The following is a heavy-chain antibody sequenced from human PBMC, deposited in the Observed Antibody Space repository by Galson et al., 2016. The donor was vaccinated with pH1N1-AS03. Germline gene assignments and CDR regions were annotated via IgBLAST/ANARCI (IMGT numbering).Heavy chain of an antibody. D-gene: IGHD3-10*01. CDR2: TFYWSKWSN. CDR3: AGGKNSGFDY. Sequence: CAISGDSVSGSRGVAWNWIRQSPSRGLEWLGRTFYWSKWSNDYAESVKSRITIDPDTSNNQFSLHLNSVTPEDTAIYFCAGGKNSGFDYWGQGTPVTVSS. J-gene: IGHJ4*02. CDR1: GDSVSGSRGVA. V-gene: IGHV6-1*01.